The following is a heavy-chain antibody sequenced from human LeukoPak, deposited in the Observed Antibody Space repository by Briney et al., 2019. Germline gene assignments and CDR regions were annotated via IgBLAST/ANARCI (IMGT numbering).Heavy chain of an antibody. CDR1: GYTFTSYD. J-gene: IGHJ2*01. D-gene: IGHD4-11*01. Sequence: ASVKVSCKASGYTFTSYDINWVRQATGQGLEWMGWMNPNSGNTGYAQKFQGRVTVTRNTSISTAYMELSSLRSEDTAVYYCARTATVTTHWYFDLWGRGTLVTVSS. CDR2: MNPNSGNT. V-gene: IGHV1-8*01. CDR3: ARTATVTTHWYFDL.